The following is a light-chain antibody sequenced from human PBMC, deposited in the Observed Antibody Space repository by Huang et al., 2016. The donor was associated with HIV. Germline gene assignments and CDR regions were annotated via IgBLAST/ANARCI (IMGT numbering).Light chain of an antibody. Sequence: EIVLTQSPATLSLFPGERATLSCRASQSVSNYLAWYQQKPGQAPRRLMYDASNRATGIPARFSGSGSETDFTLTINSLEPEDFAVYYCQQRSNWPGTFGQGTKVEVK. CDR2: DAS. V-gene: IGKV3-11*01. CDR1: QSVSNY. CDR3: QQRSNWPGT. J-gene: IGKJ1*01.